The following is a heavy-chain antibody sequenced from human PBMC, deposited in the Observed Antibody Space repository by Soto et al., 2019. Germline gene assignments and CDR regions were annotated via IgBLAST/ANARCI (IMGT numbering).Heavy chain of an antibody. CDR2: ISSSSSTI. Sequence: EVQLLESGGGLVQPGGSLRLSCAASGFTFSSYSMNWVRQAPGKGLEWVSYISSSSSTIYYADSVKGRFTISRDNAKNSLYLQMNSLRDEDTAVYYCARSADIVLMVYAIDFDYWGQGTLVTVSS. D-gene: IGHD2-8*01. V-gene: IGHV3-48*02. CDR3: ARSADIVLMVYAIDFDY. CDR1: GFTFSSYS. J-gene: IGHJ4*02.